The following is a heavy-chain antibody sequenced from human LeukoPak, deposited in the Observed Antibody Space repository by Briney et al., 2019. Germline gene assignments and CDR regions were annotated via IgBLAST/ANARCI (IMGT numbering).Heavy chain of an antibody. CDR3: ARSEGSSWTPLNWFDP. D-gene: IGHD6-13*01. CDR1: GYTFTSYY. V-gene: IGHV1-46*01. Sequence: ASVKVSCKASGYTFTSYYMHWVRQAPGQGLECMGIINPSGGSTSYAQKFQGRVTMTRDTSTSTVYMELSSLRSEDTAVYYCARSEGSSWTPLNWFDPWGQGTLVTVSS. CDR2: INPSGGST. J-gene: IGHJ5*02.